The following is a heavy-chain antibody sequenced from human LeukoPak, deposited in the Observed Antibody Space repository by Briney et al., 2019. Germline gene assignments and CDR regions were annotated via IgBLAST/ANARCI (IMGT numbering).Heavy chain of an antibody. Sequence: GGSLRLSCATSGFTFNNYAMSWVRQAPGQGLGWVSTISGSGGSTHYADSVKGRFTISRDSSQNTVYLRMDSLRAEDTAIYYCAKDLLGSSWFYFAYWGQGTLLTVSS. CDR1: GFTFNNYA. J-gene: IGHJ4*02. CDR3: AKDLLGSSWFYFAY. V-gene: IGHV3-23*01. CDR2: ISGSGGST. D-gene: IGHD6-13*01.